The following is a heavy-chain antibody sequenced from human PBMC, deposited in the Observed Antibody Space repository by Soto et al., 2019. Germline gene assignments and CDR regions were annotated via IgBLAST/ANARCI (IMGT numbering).Heavy chain of an antibody. CDR3: AHAYGGRSLY. V-gene: IGHV2-5*02. D-gene: IGHD1-26*01. CDR2: IYWDDTK. CDR1: GFSLPTDRVG. Sequence: QITLKESGPTLVKPTQTLTLTCTFSGFSLPTDRVGVGWIRQPPGKALEWLAVIYWDDTKTYRPSLKSRLTLTKDTSKNQVALTMTDMDPVDTATYYCAHAYGGRSLYWGQGTLVTVS. J-gene: IGHJ4*02.